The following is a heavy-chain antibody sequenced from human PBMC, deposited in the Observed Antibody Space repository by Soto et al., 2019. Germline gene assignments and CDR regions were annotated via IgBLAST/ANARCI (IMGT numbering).Heavy chain of an antibody. D-gene: IGHD3-10*01. CDR3: AADPSEGSGSDDY. CDR1: GFTFTSSS. V-gene: IGHV1-58*01. J-gene: IGHJ4*02. CDR2: IVVGSGNT. Sequence: SVNVSCKSSGFTFTSSSVQWVRQARGQRLECIGWIVVGSGNTNYAQKFQERVTITRDMSTSTAYMELSSLRSEDTAVYYCAADPSEGSGSDDYWGQGTLVTVSS.